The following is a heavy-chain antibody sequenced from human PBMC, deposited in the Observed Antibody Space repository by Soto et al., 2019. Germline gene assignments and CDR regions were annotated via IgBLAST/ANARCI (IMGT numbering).Heavy chain of an antibody. Sequence: QVQLVQSGAEVRQPASSVKVSCKTSGGTFSSYAISWVRQAPGQGLEWMGGIVPIVDTSTYAQKFQGRVTITADESTSTVYLELSRLRSDDTAVYYCVRVVATPGYPDYWGQGTLVTVSS. D-gene: IGHD5-18*01. CDR2: IVPIVDTS. J-gene: IGHJ4*02. CDR1: GGTFSSYA. CDR3: VRVVATPGYPDY. V-gene: IGHV1-69*12.